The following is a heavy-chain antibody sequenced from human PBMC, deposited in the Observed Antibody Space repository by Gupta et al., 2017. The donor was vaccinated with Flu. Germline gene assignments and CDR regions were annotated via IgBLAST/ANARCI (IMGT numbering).Heavy chain of an antibody. D-gene: IGHD6-13*01. V-gene: IGHV3-23*01. J-gene: IGHJ3*02. CDR2: ISGSGGST. Sequence: EVQLLESGGGLVQPGGSLRLSCAASGFTFSSYAMSWPRQAPGKGLEWVSAISGSGGSTYYADSVKGRFTISRDNSKNTLYLQMNSLRAEDTAVYYCATSQGGIIAAARSRAFDIWGQGTMVTVSS. CDR3: ATSQGGIIAAARSRAFDI. CDR1: GFTFSSYA.